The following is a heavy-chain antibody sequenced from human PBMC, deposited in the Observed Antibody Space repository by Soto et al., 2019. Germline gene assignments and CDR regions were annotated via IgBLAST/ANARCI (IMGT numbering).Heavy chain of an antibody. V-gene: IGHV3-64*04. CDR3: VRGASLNFDY. CDR1: GFTFSSHA. D-gene: IGHD1-26*01. CDR2: ISRKGDNT. J-gene: IGHJ4*02. Sequence: GGSLRLSCSASGFTFSSHAMHWVRQAPGQGLEYLSAISRKGDNTYYADSVKGRFTISRDNAKNSLYLQMHSLRAEDTAFYYCVRGASLNFDYWGQGTLVTVSS.